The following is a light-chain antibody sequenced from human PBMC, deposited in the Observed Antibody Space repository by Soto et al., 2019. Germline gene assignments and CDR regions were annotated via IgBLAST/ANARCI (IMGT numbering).Light chain of an antibody. CDR3: QTWGTGIRV. CDR2: LNSDGSH. Sequence: QSVLTQSPSASASLGASVKLTCTLSSGHSSYAIAWHQQRPEKGPRYLMKLNSDGSHSKGDGMPDRFSGSSSGAERYLTISSLQSEDEADYYCQTWGTGIRVFGGGTKLTVL. V-gene: IGLV4-69*01. J-gene: IGLJ3*02. CDR1: SGHSSYA.